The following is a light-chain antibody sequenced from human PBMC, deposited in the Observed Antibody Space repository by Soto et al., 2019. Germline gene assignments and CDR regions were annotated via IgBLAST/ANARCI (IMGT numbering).Light chain of an antibody. CDR3: QQYNDWPLT. J-gene: IGKJ4*01. V-gene: IGKV3-15*01. CDR1: QSVNSN. Sequence: EKVMTQSPATLSVSPGERATLSCRASQSVNSNLAWYQQKPGQAPRHLIFGASTRATGIPARFSGSASGTEFTRTISSLQSEDFAVYNCQQYNDWPLTFGGGTKVEIK. CDR2: GAS.